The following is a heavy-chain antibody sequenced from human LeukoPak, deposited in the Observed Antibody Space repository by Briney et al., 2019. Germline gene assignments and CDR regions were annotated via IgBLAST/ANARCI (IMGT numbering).Heavy chain of an antibody. D-gene: IGHD2-15*01. CDR3: AHRGFSVVVAATLGWFDP. CDR2: IYWDDDK. CDR1: GFSLSTSGVG. J-gene: IGHJ5*02. Sequence: SGPTLVKPTQTLTLTCTFSGFSLSTSGVGVGWIRQPPGKALEWLALIYWDDDKRYSPSLKSRLTITKDTSKNQVVLPMTNMDPVDTATYYCAHRGFSVVVAATLGWFDPWGRGTLVTVSS. V-gene: IGHV2-5*02.